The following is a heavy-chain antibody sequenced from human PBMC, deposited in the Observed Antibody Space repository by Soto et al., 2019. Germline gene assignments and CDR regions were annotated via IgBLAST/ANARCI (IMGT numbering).Heavy chain of an antibody. D-gene: IGHD3-10*01. CDR2: ISDSGGST. J-gene: IGHJ4*02. Sequence: EVQLLESGGGLVQPGGSLRLSCAASGFTFSSYAMGWVRQAPGKGLEWVSVISDSGGSTYYTDSVKGRFTISRDNSKNTLYLQRNSLRADDTAVYYCAKLQWFGELSPFDNWGQGTLVTVSS. CDR3: AKLQWFGELSPFDN. V-gene: IGHV3-23*01. CDR1: GFTFSSYA.